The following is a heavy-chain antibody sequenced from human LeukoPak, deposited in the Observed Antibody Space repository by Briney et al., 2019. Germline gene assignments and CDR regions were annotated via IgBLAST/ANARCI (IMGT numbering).Heavy chain of an antibody. V-gene: IGHV1-2*02. CDR2: INPNSGGT. J-gene: IGHJ4*02. D-gene: IGHD1-26*01. Sequence: GSSVKVSCKASGGTFSSYAIIWVRQAPGQGLEWMGWINPNSGGTNYAQKFQGRVTMTRDTSISTAYMELSRLRSDDTAVYYCARVVSRYSGSYWGWGQGTLVTVSS. CDR3: ARVVSRYSGSYWG. CDR1: GGTFSSYA.